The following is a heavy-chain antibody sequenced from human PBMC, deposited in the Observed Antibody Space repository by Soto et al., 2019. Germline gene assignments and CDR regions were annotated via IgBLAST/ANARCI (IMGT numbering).Heavy chain of an antibody. CDR2: IYWDDDK. V-gene: IGHV2-5*02. D-gene: IGHD6-13*01. CDR1: GFSLSTSGVG. J-gene: IGHJ5*02. CDR3: ARSIAAAAPGDWFDP. Sequence: QITLKESGPTLVKPTQTLTLTCTFSGFSLSTSGVGVGWIRQPPGKALEWLALIYWDDDKRYSPSLKSRLTITKDTSKNQVVLTMTNMDPVDTATYYCARSIAAAAPGDWFDPRGQGTLVTVSS.